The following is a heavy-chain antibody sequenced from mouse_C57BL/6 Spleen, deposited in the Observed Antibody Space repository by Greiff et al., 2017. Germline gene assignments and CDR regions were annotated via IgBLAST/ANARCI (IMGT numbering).Heavy chain of an antibody. J-gene: IGHJ2*01. CDR2: ISSGSSTI. Sequence: EVQLVESGGGLVKPGGSLKLSCAASGFTFSDYGMHWGRQALEKGLEWVAYISSGSSTIYYADTVNGSFTISRDNAKNTLFLQMTSLRSEDTAMYYCARRTYGSSGYFDYWGQGTTLTVSS. CDR3: ARRTYGSSGYFDY. V-gene: IGHV5-17*01. CDR1: GFTFSDYG. D-gene: IGHD1-1*01.